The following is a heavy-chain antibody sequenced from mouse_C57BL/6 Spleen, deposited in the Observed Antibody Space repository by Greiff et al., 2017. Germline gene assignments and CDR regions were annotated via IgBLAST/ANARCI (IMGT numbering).Heavy chain of an antibody. Sequence: EVQVVESGGGLVKPGGSLKLSCAASGFTFSDYGMHWVRQAPEKGLEWVAYISSGSSTIYYADTVKGRFTISRENAKNTLFLQMTSLRSEDTAMYYCARDYGSPPYFDVWGTGTTVTVSS. V-gene: IGHV5-17*01. CDR1: GFTFSDYG. CDR2: ISSGSSTI. D-gene: IGHD1-1*01. CDR3: ARDYGSPPYFDV. J-gene: IGHJ1*03.